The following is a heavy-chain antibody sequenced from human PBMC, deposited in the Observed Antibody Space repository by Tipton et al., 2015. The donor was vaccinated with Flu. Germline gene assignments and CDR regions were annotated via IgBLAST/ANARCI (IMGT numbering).Heavy chain of an antibody. D-gene: IGHD5-12*01. CDR1: GGSISTSY. J-gene: IGHJ3*02. CDR3: ARDLRGYSGYTGGDAFDM. Sequence: TLSLTCTVAGGSISTSYWSWIRQPAGKGLAWIGRISTSGSTNYNASLESRVTLSRDTSKNHISLRLRSATAADTALYYCARDLRGYSGYTGGDAFDMWGRGIMVFVSS. CDR2: ISTSGST. V-gene: IGHV4-4*07.